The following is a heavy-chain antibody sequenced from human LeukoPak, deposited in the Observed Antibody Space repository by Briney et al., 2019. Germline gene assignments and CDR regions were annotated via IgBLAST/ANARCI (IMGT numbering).Heavy chain of an antibody. Sequence: GGSLRLSCAASGFTFSSYAMSWVRQAPGKGLEWVGRIKSKTDGGTTDYAAPVKGRFTISRDDSKNTLYLQMNSLKTEDTAVYYCTTKHIVVVTAWAFDIWGQGTMVTVSS. V-gene: IGHV3-15*01. CDR1: GFTFSSYA. J-gene: IGHJ3*02. CDR3: TTKHIVVVTAWAFDI. CDR2: IKSKTDGGTT. D-gene: IGHD2-21*02.